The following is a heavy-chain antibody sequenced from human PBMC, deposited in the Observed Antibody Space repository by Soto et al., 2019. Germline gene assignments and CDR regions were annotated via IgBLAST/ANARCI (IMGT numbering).Heavy chain of an antibody. J-gene: IGHJ4*02. CDR1: GGSISSSSYY. Sequence: PSETLSLTCTVSGGSISSSSYYWGWIRQPPGKGLEWIGSIYYSGSTYYNPSLKSRVTISVDTSKSQFSLKLSSVTAADTAVYYCARHPNCSGGSCYSDYWGQGTLVTVSS. D-gene: IGHD2-15*01. V-gene: IGHV4-39*01. CDR3: ARHPNCSGGSCYSDY. CDR2: IYYSGST.